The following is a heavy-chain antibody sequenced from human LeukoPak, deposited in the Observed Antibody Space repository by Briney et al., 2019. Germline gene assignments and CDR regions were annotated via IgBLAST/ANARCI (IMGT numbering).Heavy chain of an antibody. Sequence: PGGSLRLSCAASGFSFSTYAMGWVRQAPGKGLEWVSIISDNGVYAYYADSVKGRFTISRDNSKDTLYLQMNSLRAEDTAVYCCSKRDIVAGVVDRWGQGALVTVSS. V-gene: IGHV3-23*01. J-gene: IGHJ4*02. CDR3: SKRDIVAGVVDR. D-gene: IGHD5-12*01. CDR1: GFSFSTYA. CDR2: ISDNGVYA.